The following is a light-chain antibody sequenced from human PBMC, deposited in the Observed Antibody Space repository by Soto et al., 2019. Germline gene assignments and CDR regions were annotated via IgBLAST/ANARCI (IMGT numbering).Light chain of an antibody. CDR3: QQYGSSPTWT. V-gene: IGKV3-20*01. J-gene: IGKJ5*01. CDR1: QSVGSSY. CDR2: GAS. Sequence: EIVLTQSPGTLSLSPGERATLSCRASQSVGSSYIAWYQQKPGQAPRLLIYGASTRATGIPDRFSGSGSGTDFTLTISRLEPEDSAVYYCQQYGSSPTWTFGQGTRLEIK.